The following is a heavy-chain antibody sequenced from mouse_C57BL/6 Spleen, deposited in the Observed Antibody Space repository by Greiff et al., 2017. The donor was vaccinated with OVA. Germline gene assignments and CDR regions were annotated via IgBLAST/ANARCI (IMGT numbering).Heavy chain of an antibody. J-gene: IGHJ2*01. D-gene: IGHD3-2*02. V-gene: IGHV1-82*01. CDR2: IYPGDGDT. CDR3: ARSDSSGYPYLDY. Sequence: VQLQQSGPELVKPGASVKISCKASGYAFSSSWMNWVKQRPGKGLEWIGRIYPGDGDTNYNGKFKGKATLTADKSSSTAYMQLSSLTSEDSAVYFCARSDSSGYPYLDYWGQGTTLTVSS. CDR1: GYAFSSSW.